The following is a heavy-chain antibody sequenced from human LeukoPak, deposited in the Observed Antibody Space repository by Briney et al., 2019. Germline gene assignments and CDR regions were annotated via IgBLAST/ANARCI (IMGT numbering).Heavy chain of an antibody. V-gene: IGHV1-2*02. CDR3: ARNGGNY. D-gene: IGHD4-23*01. Sequence: ASVKVSCKASGYTFIDYYIHWVRQAPGQGLEWMGWINPNSGGTNFAQKFQGRVTMTRDTSISTAYMELSRLRSDDTAMYYCARNGGNYWGQGTLVTASS. CDR2: INPNSGGT. CDR1: GYTFIDYY. J-gene: IGHJ4*02.